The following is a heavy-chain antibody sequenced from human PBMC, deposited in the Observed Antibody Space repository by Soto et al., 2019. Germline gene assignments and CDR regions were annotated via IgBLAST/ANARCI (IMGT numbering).Heavy chain of an antibody. CDR2: TYYRSKWYN. D-gene: IGHD3-10*01. CDR1: GDSVSSNSAA. Sequence: PSQTLSLTCAISGDSVSSNSAAWNWIRQSPSRGLEWLGRTYYRSKWYNDYAVSVKSRITINPDTSKNQFSLQLNSVTPEDTAVYYCARGKITMVRGVISHYYYGMDVWGQGTTVTVSS. J-gene: IGHJ6*02. V-gene: IGHV6-1*01. CDR3: ARGKITMVRGVISHYYYGMDV.